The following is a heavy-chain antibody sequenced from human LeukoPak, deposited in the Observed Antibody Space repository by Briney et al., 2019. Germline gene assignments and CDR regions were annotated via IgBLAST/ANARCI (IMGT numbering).Heavy chain of an antibody. CDR1: GFTFSSHW. CDR3: ARAFTSTGYYYVEY. V-gene: IGHV3-74*01. D-gene: IGHD3-22*01. Sequence: PGGSLRLSCEASGFTFSSHWMHWVRQVPGKGLVWVSRINSDGSSTSYADSVKGRFTISRDNSKNTLYLQMNSLRAEDTAVYYCARAFTSTGYYYVEYWGQGTLVTVSS. CDR2: INSDGSST. J-gene: IGHJ4*02.